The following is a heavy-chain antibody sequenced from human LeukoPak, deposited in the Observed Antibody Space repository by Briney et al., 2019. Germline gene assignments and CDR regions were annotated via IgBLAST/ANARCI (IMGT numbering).Heavy chain of an antibody. CDR2: ISSSSSTI. D-gene: IGHD5-18*01. J-gene: IGHJ4*02. CDR3: ARDTAMVYFDY. CDR1: GFTFSSYS. Sequence: SGGSLRLSCAASGFTFSSYSMNWVRQAPGKGLEWVSYISSSSSTIYYADSVKGRFTISRDNAKNSLYLQMNSLRAEDTAVYYCARDTAMVYFDYWGQGTLVTVSS. V-gene: IGHV3-48*01.